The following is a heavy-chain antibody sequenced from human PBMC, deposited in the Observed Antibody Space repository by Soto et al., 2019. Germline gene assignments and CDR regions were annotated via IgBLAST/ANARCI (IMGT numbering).Heavy chain of an antibody. D-gene: IGHD1-7*01. CDR3: ARDAIYAFTFTELRAFDI. J-gene: IGHJ3*02. CDR2: ISSSSSYI. CDR1: GFTFSSYS. Sequence: PGGSLGLSFAASGFTFSSYSMNWVRQAPGKGLEWVSSISSSSSYIYYADSVKGRFTISRDNAKNSLYLQMNSLRAEDTAVYYCARDAIYAFTFTELRAFDIWGQGTMVTVSS. V-gene: IGHV3-21*01.